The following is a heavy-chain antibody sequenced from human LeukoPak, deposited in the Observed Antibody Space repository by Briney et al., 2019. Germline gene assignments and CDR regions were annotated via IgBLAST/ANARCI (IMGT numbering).Heavy chain of an antibody. CDR1: GFTFSSYA. J-gene: IGHJ3*02. Sequence: PGRSLRLPCAASGFTFSSYAMHWVRQAPGKGLEWVAVISYDGSNKYCADSVKGRSTISRDNSKNTLYLQMNSLRSEDTAVYYCARDGFYRPPSKSNDAFDIWGQGTMVTVSS. V-gene: IGHV3-30*04. CDR2: ISYDGSNK. D-gene: IGHD6-6*01. CDR3: ARDGFYRPPSKSNDAFDI.